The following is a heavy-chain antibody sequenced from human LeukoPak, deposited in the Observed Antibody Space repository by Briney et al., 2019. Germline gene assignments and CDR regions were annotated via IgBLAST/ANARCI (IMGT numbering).Heavy chain of an antibody. V-gene: IGHV1-2*02. Sequence: GDSVKVSCKASGYTFTGYYIHWVRQAPGQGLEWMGWINSNSGGTNYAQKFQGRVTMTRDTSITTAYMELSRLTSDDTAVYYCARVASGYNYGSWFDPWGQGTLVTVS. D-gene: IGHD5-18*01. CDR1: GYTFTGYY. CDR3: ARVASGYNYGSWFDP. CDR2: INSNSGGT. J-gene: IGHJ5*02.